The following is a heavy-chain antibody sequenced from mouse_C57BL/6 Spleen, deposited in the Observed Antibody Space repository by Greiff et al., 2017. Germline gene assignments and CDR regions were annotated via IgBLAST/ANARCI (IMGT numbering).Heavy chain of an antibody. CDR1: GFTFSSYT. V-gene: IGHV5-9*01. CDR3: ARHDGYYGLYWYFDV. J-gene: IGHJ1*03. D-gene: IGHD2-3*01. CDR2: ISGGGGNT. Sequence: EVHLVESGGGLVKPGGSLKLSCAASGFTFSSYTMSWVRQTPEKRLEWVATISGGGGNTYYPDSVKGRFTISRDNARNTLYLQMSILRSEDTALYYGARHDGYYGLYWYFDVWGTGTTVTVSS.